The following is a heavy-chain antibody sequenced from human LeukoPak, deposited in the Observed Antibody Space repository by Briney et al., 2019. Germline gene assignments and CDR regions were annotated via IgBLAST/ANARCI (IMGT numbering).Heavy chain of an antibody. CDR1: GFTFSSYA. J-gene: IGHJ6*03. CDR3: AKDLHDSSGYYYTYYYYYYMDV. V-gene: IGHV3-23*01. D-gene: IGHD3-22*01. CDR2: ISGSGGST. Sequence: GGSLRLSCAASGFTFSSYAMSWVRQAPGKGLEWVSAISGSGGSTYYADSVKGRFTISRDNSKNTLYLQMNSLRAEDTAVYYCAKDLHDSSGYYYTYYYYYYMDVWGKGTTVTVSS.